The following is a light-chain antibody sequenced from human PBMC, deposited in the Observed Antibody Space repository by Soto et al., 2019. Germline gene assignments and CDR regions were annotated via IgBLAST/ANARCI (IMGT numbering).Light chain of an antibody. CDR3: SSYTNNIYWV. CDR2: DVS. Sequence: QSALTQPASVSGSPGQSITISCTGTSSDVGANNYVSWYQHHPGKAPIVLIYDVSNRPSGVSDRFSGSKSGNTASLTISGLKAENETDYYCSSYTNNIYWVLGGGTKLTVL. V-gene: IGLV2-14*01. CDR1: SSDVGANNY. J-gene: IGLJ3*02.